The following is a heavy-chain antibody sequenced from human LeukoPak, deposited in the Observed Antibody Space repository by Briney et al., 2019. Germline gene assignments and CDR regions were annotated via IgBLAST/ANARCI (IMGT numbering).Heavy chain of an antibody. V-gene: IGHV3-23*01. D-gene: IGHD5-18*01. J-gene: IGHJ4*02. CDR3: ARTVDTAMAVTFDY. CDR2: ISSSGSST. CDR1: GLTFRSSA. Sequence: GGSLRRSCAASGLTFRSSAMTWVRQAPGKGLEWVSGISSSGSSTYYADSVKGRFTISRDNSKNTLYLQMNSLRAEDTAVYHCARTVDTAMAVTFDYWGQGSLVTVSS.